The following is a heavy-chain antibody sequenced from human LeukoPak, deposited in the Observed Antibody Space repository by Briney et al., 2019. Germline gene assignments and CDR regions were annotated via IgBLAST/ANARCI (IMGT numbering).Heavy chain of an antibody. Sequence: GASVNVSCKASGYTFTRYDINWVRQATGQGLEWMGWMNPNSGNTGYAQKFQGRVTMTRNTSISTAYMELSSLRSEDTAVYYCVRGDYYDSSGYSLDYWGQGTLVTVSS. V-gene: IGHV1-8*01. J-gene: IGHJ4*02. CDR2: MNPNSGNT. D-gene: IGHD3-22*01. CDR3: VRGDYYDSSGYSLDY. CDR1: GYTFTRYD.